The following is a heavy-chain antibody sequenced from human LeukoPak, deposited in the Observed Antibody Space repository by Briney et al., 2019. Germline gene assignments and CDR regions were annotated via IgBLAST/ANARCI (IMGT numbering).Heavy chain of an antibody. CDR1: GFTFSSYS. V-gene: IGHV3-21*01. J-gene: IGHJ5*02. CDR3: ARDRGDNWFDP. D-gene: IGHD3-10*01. CDR2: ISSSSSYI. Sequence: GGSLRLSCAASGFTFSSYSMNWVRQAPGKGLEWVSSISSSSSYIYYADSVKGRFTISRDNAKNSLYLQMNSLRAEDTAVYYCARDRGDNWFDPWGQGTLVTVPS.